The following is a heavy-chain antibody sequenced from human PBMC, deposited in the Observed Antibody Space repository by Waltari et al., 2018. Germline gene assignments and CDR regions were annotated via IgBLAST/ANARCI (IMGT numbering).Heavy chain of an antibody. Sequence: EVQLVESGGGLVQPGGSLRLSCGSSGFTFSRYWMNWVRQAPGKGLEWVANIKEDGSQKQYAGSVKGRFTISRDNTKNSVYLQMNSLRAEDTAVYYCARTGYGGNALDYWGQGTQVTV. V-gene: IGHV3-7*01. D-gene: IGHD4-17*01. J-gene: IGHJ4*02. CDR1: GFTFSRYW. CDR3: ARTGYGGNALDY. CDR2: IKEDGSQK.